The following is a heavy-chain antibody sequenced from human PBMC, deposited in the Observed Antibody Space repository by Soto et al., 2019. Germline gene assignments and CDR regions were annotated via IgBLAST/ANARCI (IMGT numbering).Heavy chain of an antibody. CDR3: ARDTAADTFNWFDP. CDR2: IWYDGSNK. Sequence: GGSLRLYCAAPGVTFNSYTRAWVRQAPGKGLEWVAVIWYDGSNKYYADSVKGRFTISRDNSKNTLYLQMNSLRAEDTAVYYCARDTAADTFNWFDPWGQGTLVTVSS. D-gene: IGHD6-13*01. V-gene: IGHV3-33*08. CDR1: GVTFNSYT. J-gene: IGHJ5*02.